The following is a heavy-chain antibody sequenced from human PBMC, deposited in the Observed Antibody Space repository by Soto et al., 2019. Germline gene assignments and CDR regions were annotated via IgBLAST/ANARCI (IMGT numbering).Heavy chain of an antibody. D-gene: IGHD2-15*01. CDR3: ARDGCSGSNCLNWFDP. CDR1: GFTFSSYS. Sequence: EVQLVESGGGLVQPGGSLRLSCAASGFTFSSYSMNWVRQAPGKGLEWVSYISSSSTTKYYADSVKGRFTISRDNAKNSLYLQINSLRAEETAVCYCARDGCSGSNCLNWFDPWGQGTLVTVSS. CDR2: ISSSSTTK. J-gene: IGHJ5*02. V-gene: IGHV3-48*01.